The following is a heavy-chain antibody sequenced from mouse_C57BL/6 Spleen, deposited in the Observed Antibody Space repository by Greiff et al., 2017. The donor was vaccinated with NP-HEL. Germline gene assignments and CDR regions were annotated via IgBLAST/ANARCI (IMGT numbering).Heavy chain of an antibody. V-gene: IGHV10-1*01. CDR1: GFSFNTYA. J-gene: IGHJ1*03. CDR2: IRSKSNNYAT. CDR3: VRHGDYDEDWWFDV. Sequence: EVQLVESGGGLVQPKGSLKLSCAASGFSFNTYAMNWVRQAPGKGLEWVARIRSKSNNYATYYADSVKDRFTISRDDSESMLYLQMNNLKTEDTAMYYCVRHGDYDEDWWFDVWGTGTTVTVSS. D-gene: IGHD2-4*01.